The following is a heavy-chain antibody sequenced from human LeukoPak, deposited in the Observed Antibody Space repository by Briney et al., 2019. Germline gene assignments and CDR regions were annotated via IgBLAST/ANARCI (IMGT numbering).Heavy chain of an antibody. Sequence: GGSLILSCAASGFTVSSNYMSWVRQAPGKGLEWVSVIYSGGSTYYADSVKGRFTISRHNSKNTLYLQMNSLRAEDTAVYYCARGYSGSYFGAFDIWGQGTMVTVSS. CDR2: IYSGGST. J-gene: IGHJ3*02. CDR1: GFTVSSNY. V-gene: IGHV3-53*04. D-gene: IGHD1-26*01. CDR3: ARGYSGSYFGAFDI.